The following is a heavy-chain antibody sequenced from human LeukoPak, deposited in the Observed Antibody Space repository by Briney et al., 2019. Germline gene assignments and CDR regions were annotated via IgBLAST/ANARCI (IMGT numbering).Heavy chain of an antibody. Sequence: PSETLSLTCTVSGGSISSHYWSWIRQPPGKGLEWIGYIYYSGSTNYNPSLKSRVTISVDTSKNQFSLKLSSVTAADTAVYYCAREGYSYGLYYFDYWGQGTLVTVSS. D-gene: IGHD5-18*01. V-gene: IGHV4-59*11. J-gene: IGHJ4*02. CDR1: GGSISSHY. CDR3: AREGYSYGLYYFDY. CDR2: IYYSGST.